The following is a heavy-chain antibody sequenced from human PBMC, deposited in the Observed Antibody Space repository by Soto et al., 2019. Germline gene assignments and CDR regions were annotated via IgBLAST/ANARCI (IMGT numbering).Heavy chain of an antibody. D-gene: IGHD6-13*01. J-gene: IGHJ6*02. CDR3: ARDQAWQQLGPSRGSMDV. CDR1: GFTFSRHW. CDR2: ITSDGSST. Sequence: GGSLRLSCAASGFTFSRHWMHWVRQAPGKGLVWVARITSDGSSTGYADSVKGRFTISRDNSKNTLYLQMNSLRAEDTAVYYCARDQAWQQLGPSRGSMDVWGQGTTVTVSS. V-gene: IGHV3-74*01.